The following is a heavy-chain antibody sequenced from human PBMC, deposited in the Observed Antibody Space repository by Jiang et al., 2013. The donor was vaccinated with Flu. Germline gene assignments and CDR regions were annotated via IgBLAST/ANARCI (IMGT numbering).Heavy chain of an antibody. CDR2: FSSSGNT. Sequence: TLSLTCTVSGGSISSSTYYWGWIRQSPGTGLEWIASFSSSGNTYYNPSLKSRVTISVDTSKNHFSLKLSSVTAADTAVYYCARSTLGRITMIRGSWFDPWGQGTLVTVSS. J-gene: IGHJ5*02. V-gene: IGHV4-39*02. D-gene: IGHD3-10*01. CDR1: GGSISSSTYY. CDR3: ARSTLGRITMIRGSWFDP.